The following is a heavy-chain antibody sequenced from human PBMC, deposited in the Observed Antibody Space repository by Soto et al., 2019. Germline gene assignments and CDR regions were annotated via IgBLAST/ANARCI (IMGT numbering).Heavy chain of an antibody. D-gene: IGHD6-6*01. CDR1: GFTFSNAW. J-gene: IGHJ3*02. CDR3: TTGEYSSSSDAFDI. CDR2: IKSKTDGGTT. V-gene: IGHV3-15*01. Sequence: GGSLRLSCAASGFTFSNAWMSWVRQAPGKGLEWVGRIKSKTDGGTTDYAAPVKGRFIISRDDSKNTLYLQMNSLKTEDTAVYYCTTGEYSSSSDAFDIWGQGTMVTVSS.